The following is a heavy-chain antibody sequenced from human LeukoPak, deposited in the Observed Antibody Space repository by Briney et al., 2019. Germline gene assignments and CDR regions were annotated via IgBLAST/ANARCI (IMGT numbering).Heavy chain of an antibody. Sequence: ASVKVSCKASGYTFTGYYMHWVRQAPGQGLEWMGRINPNSGGTNYAQKFQGRVTMTRDTSISTAYMELSRLRSDDTAVYYCARDGSSWYANPFYYYYYMDVWGKGTTVTVSS. J-gene: IGHJ6*03. CDR3: ARDGSSWYANPFYYYYYMDV. V-gene: IGHV1-2*06. CDR1: GYTFTGYY. D-gene: IGHD6-13*01. CDR2: INPNSGGT.